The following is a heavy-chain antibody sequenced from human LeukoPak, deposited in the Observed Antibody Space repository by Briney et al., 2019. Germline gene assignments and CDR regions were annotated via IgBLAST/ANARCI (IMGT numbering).Heavy chain of an antibody. J-gene: IGHJ4*02. V-gene: IGHV1-2*02. D-gene: IGHD1-26*01. CDR1: GYTFTGYY. CDR3: AREQTIVGATRTVQY. CDR2: INPNSGGT. Sequence: ASVKVSCKASGYTFTGYYMHWVRQAPGQGLEWMGWINPNSGGTNYAQKFQGRVTMTRDTSISTAYMELSRLRSEDTAVYYCAREQTIVGATRTVQYWGQGTLVTVSS.